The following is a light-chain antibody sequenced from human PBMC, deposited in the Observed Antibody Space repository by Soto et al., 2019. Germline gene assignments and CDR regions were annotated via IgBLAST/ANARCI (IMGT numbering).Light chain of an antibody. Sequence: PVERATLSCRASQRVSSGYLAWYQQKPGQAPRLLIYGASNRATDIPDRFSGRGSGTDFTLTISRLEPEDFAVYYCQQYGSSPPSSTFGQGTRLEIK. V-gene: IGKV3-20*01. J-gene: IGKJ5*01. CDR3: QQYGSSPPSST. CDR2: GAS. CDR1: QRVSSGY.